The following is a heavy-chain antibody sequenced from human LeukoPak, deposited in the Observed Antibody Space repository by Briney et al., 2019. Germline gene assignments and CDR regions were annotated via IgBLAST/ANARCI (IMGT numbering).Heavy chain of an antibody. CDR2: IYYSGST. V-gene: IGHV4-39*07. CDR3: ARGGYYDFWSGYTRRMDWFDP. Sequence: SETLSLTCTVSGGSISSSSYYWGWIRQPPGKGLQWIGSIYYSGSTYYNPSLKSRVTISVDTSKNQFSLKLSSVTAADTAVYYCARGGYYDFWSGYTRRMDWFDPWGQGTLVTVSS. J-gene: IGHJ5*02. CDR1: GGSISSSSYY. D-gene: IGHD3-3*01.